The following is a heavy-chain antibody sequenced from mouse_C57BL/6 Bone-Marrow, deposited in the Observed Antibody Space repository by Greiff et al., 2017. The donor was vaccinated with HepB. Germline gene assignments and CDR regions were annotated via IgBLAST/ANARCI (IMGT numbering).Heavy chain of an antibody. Sequence: VKLMESGPGLVAPSQSLSITCTVSGFSLTSYAISWVRQPPGKGLEWLGVIWTGGGTNYNSALKSRLSISKDNSKSQVFLKMNSLQTDDTARYYCARRSTMVNYYAMDYWGQGTSVTVSS. CDR3: ARRSTMVNYYAMDY. CDR2: IWTGGGT. J-gene: IGHJ4*01. CDR1: GFSLTSYA. D-gene: IGHD2-13*01. V-gene: IGHV2-9-1*01.